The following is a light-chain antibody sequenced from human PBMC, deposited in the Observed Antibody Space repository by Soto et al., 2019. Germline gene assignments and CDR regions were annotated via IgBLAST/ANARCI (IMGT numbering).Light chain of an antibody. CDR1: SSDVGGYNY. V-gene: IGLV2-8*01. CDR2: EVS. CDR3: SSYAGSNNSV. Sequence: QSALTQPPSASGSPGQSVTISCTGTSSDVGGYNYVSWYQQHPGKAPKLMIYEVSKRPSGVPDRFSGSKSGNTASLTVSGLQPEDEDDYYCSSYAGSNNSVFGTGTKVNVL. J-gene: IGLJ1*01.